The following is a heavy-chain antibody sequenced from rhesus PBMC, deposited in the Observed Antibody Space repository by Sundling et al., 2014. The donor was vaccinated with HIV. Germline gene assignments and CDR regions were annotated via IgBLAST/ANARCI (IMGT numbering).Heavy chain of an antibody. CDR3: ARVILAGTLFDY. D-gene: IGHD1-1-1*01. CDR2: IYGSGGST. Sequence: QVQLQESGPAVVKPSETLSLTCAVSGGSISSVNWWNWIRQSPGKGPEWIGGIYGSGGSTEYNPSLKSRVTIAKDTSKNQFSLKLSSVTAADTAVYYCARVILAGTLFDYWGQGVLVTVSS. CDR1: GGSISSVNW. J-gene: IGHJ4*01. V-gene: IGHV4-93*01.